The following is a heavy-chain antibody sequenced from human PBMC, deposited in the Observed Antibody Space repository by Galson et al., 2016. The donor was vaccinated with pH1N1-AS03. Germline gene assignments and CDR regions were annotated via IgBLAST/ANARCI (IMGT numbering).Heavy chain of an antibody. V-gene: IGHV3-30*18. CDR1: GFTFSSYG. J-gene: IGHJ5*02. CDR3: AKDPASGEVWDILGALNWFDP. CDR2: ISYDGSNK. D-gene: IGHD1-26*01. Sequence: RLSCAASGFTFSSYGMHWVRQAPGKGLEWVAVISYDGSNKYYADSVRGRFTISRDNSKNTLYLQMNSPRAEDTAVYYCAKDPASGEVWDILGALNWFDPWGQGTLVTVSS.